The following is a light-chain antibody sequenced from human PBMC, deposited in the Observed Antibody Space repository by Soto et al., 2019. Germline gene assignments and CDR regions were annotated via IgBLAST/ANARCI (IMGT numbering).Light chain of an antibody. CDR3: RSYTSSRTVV. V-gene: IGLV2-14*01. Sequence: QSALTQPASVSGSPGQSITISCTGTSSDVGGYNYVSWYQQHPGKAPKLMIYDVSNRPSGVSNRFSGSKSGNTASLTISGLQAEDEADYYCRSYTSSRTVVFGGGTKRTVL. CDR1: SSDVGGYNY. CDR2: DVS. J-gene: IGLJ2*01.